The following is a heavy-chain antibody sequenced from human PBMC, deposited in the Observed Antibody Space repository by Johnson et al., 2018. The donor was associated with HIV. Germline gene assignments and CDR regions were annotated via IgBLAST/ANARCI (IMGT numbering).Heavy chain of an antibody. J-gene: IGHJ3*02. D-gene: IGHD1-7*01. CDR2: INSDGSST. Sequence: VQLVESGGGLVQPGGSLRLSCAASGFTFSSYWMHWVRQAPGKGLVWVSRINSDGSSTSYADSVKGRFTISRDNSKNTLYLQMNSLRAEDTAVYYCARVEWELELLGAFDIWGQGTMVTVSS. V-gene: IGHV3/OR16-13*01. CDR1: GFTFSSYW. CDR3: ARVEWELELLGAFDI.